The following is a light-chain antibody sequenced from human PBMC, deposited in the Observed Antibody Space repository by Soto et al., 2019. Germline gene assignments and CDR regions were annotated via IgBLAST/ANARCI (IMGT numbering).Light chain of an antibody. Sequence: QSALTQPPSASGSLGQSVTISCTGTSSDVGGYNFVSWYQQHPGKAPKHRIYDVTERPSGVPDRFSGSKSGNTASLTVSGLQGEDEADYYCTSYAGSNIPVLFGGGTQLTV. J-gene: IGLJ2*01. CDR1: SSDVGGYNF. CDR3: TSYAGSNIPVL. CDR2: DVT. V-gene: IGLV2-8*01.